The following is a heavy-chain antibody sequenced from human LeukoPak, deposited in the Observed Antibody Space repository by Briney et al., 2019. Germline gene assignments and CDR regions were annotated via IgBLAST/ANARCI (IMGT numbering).Heavy chain of an antibody. CDR3: ARATTVTTRFDP. D-gene: IGHD4-17*01. J-gene: IGHJ5*02. CDR1: GDSLTSYF. Sequence: PSETLSLTRIVSGDSLTSYFWNSIRPPPGKGLEWIGYLYYSGTTNYNPSLKSRLTISLDTSKNQFSLKLSSMTAADTAVYYCARATTVTTRFDPWGQGTLVIVSS. CDR2: LYYSGTT. V-gene: IGHV4-59*01.